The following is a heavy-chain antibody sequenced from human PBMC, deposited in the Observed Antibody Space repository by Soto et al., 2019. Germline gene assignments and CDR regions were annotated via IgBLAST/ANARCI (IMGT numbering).Heavy chain of an antibody. CDR2: ISYDGSNK. D-gene: IGHD5-18*01. CDR3: AKGRPWIQLWCDFDY. CDR1: GFTLSSYV. J-gene: IGHJ4*02. V-gene: IGHV3-30*18. Sequence: GGSLRRSCAASGFTLSSYVMHWGRQAPGKGLEWVAVISYDGSNKYYADSVKGRFTISRDNSKNTLYLQMNSLRAEDTAVYYCAKGRPWIQLWCDFDYWGRGTLVTVSS.